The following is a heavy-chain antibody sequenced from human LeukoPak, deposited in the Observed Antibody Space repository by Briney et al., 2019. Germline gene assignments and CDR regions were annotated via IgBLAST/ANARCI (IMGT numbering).Heavy chain of an antibody. J-gene: IGHJ4*02. D-gene: IGHD3-10*01. CDR3: ARIYSGSGSSGLYYFDY. V-gene: IGHV3-23*01. CDR1: GFTFSSYA. Sequence: GGSLRLSCAASGFTFSSYAMSWVRQAPGKGLEWVSAISGSGGSTYYADSVKGRFTSSRDNAKNTLYLQMGDLRAEDTAVYYCARIYSGSGSSGLYYFDYWGQGTLVTVSS. CDR2: ISGSGGST.